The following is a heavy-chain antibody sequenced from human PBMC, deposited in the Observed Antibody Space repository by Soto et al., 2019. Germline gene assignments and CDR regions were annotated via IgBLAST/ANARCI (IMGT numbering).Heavy chain of an antibody. V-gene: IGHV4-39*01. Sequence: SETLSLTCTVSGGSISSSSYYWGWIRQPPGKGLEWIGSIYYSGSTYYNPSLKSRVTISVDTSKNQFSLKLSSVTAADTAVYYCARHPTLDGLLYGAFDYWGQGTLVTVSS. CDR1: GGSISSSSYY. CDR2: IYYSGST. CDR3: ARHPTLDGLLYGAFDY. J-gene: IGHJ4*02. D-gene: IGHD3-3*01.